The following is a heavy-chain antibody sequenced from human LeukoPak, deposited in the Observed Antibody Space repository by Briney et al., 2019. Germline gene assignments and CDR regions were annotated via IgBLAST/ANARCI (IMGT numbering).Heavy chain of an antibody. Sequence: SETLSLTCAVYGGSFSGYYWSWLRQPPGKGLEWIGEINHSGSTNYNPSLKSRVTISVDTSKNQFSLKLSSVTAADTAVYYCARGRLGYAWLPFDYWGQGTLVTVSS. D-gene: IGHD5-18*01. J-gene: IGHJ4*02. CDR1: GGSFSGYY. CDR3: ARGRLGYAWLPFDY. V-gene: IGHV4-34*01. CDR2: INHSGST.